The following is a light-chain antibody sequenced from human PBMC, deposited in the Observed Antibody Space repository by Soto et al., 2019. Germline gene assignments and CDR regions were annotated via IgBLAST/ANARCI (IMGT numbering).Light chain of an antibody. J-gene: IGKJ5*01. CDR1: QSVSYW. CDR2: DTS. Sequence: IQVSLYPSALCVSVKERVTLTCLASQSVSYWLAWYQQKPGNPPKLLIYDTSRLESAVPSRFSASGSGTDFTLTISFLQSEDFVTYCCQHYYSYPITFGQGTRLDIK. V-gene: IGKV1-5*01. CDR3: QHYYSYPIT.